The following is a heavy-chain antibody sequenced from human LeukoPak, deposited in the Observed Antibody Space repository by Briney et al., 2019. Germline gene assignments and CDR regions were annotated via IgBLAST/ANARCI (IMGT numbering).Heavy chain of an antibody. CDR2: ISSSSSYI. J-gene: IGHJ6*03. V-gene: IGHV3-21*01. D-gene: IGHD3-10*01. CDR1: GFPFSSYS. CDR3: ARDGLAYRGYYYMDV. Sequence: GALRPSFAASGFPFSSYSINWGRQAPGKGVEWVSSISSSSSYIYYADSVKGRFTISRDNAKNSLYLQMNSLRAEDTAVYYCARDGLAYRGYYYMDVWGKGTTVTVSS.